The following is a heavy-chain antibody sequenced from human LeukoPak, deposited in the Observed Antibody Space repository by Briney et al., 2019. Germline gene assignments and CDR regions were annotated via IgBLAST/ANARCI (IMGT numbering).Heavy chain of an antibody. Sequence: GGSLRLSCAASGFTFSNYWMSWVRQAPGKGLEWVASIKQDGSEKYYVDSVKGRFTISRDNAKNSLYLQMNSLRAEVTAVYFCAIDKSCASWGQGTLVTVSS. V-gene: IGHV3-7*01. CDR2: IKQDGSEK. D-gene: IGHD3-16*01. CDR1: GFTFSNYW. J-gene: IGHJ4*02. CDR3: AIDKSCAS.